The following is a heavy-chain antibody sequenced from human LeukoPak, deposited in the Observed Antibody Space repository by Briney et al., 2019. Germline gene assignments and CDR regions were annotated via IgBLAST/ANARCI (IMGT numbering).Heavy chain of an antibody. CDR1: GGSFSYYY. V-gene: IGHV4-34*01. CDR3: AIRKYYDILTGYRKIPTSGFDP. CDR2: INHSGST. Sequence: SETLSLTCAVYGGSFSYYYWSWIRQPPRKTLEWIGEINHSGSTNYNPSLKSRVTISVDTSKNQFSLKLSSVTAADTAVYYCAIRKYYDILTGYRKIPTSGFDPWGQGTLVTVSS. J-gene: IGHJ5*02. D-gene: IGHD3-9*01.